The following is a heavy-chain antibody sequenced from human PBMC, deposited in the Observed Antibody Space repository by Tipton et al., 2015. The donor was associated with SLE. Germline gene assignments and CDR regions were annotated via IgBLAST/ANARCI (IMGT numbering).Heavy chain of an antibody. J-gene: IGHJ4*02. CDR2: IYHSGST. CDR1: GGSFSGYY. CDR3: ARRVRGGWYDY. V-gene: IGHV4-34*01. Sequence: TLSLTCAVYGGSFSGYYWSWIRQPPGKGLEWIGEIYHSGSTNYNPSLKSRVTISVDKSKNQFSLKLSSVTAADTAVYYCARRVRGGWYDYWGQGTLVTVSS. D-gene: IGHD6-19*01.